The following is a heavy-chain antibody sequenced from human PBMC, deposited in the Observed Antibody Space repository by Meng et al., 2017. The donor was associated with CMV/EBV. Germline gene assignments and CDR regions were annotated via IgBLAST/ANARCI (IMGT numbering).Heavy chain of an antibody. CDR3: ARGSRYGDRLTSMYDAFGI. D-gene: IGHD4-17*01. V-gene: IGHV3-74*01. CDR2: INSDGSST. Sequence: GESLKISCAASGFTFSSYWMHWVRQAPGKGLVWVSRINSDGSSTSYADSVKGRFTISRDNAKNTLYLQMNSLRAEDTAVYYCARGSRYGDRLTSMYDAFGIWAKGQWSPSPQ. J-gene: IGHJ3*02. CDR1: GFTFSSYW.